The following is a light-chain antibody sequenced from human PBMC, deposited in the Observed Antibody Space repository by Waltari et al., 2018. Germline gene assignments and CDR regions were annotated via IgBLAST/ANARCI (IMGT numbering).Light chain of an antibody. J-gene: IGKJ2*01. CDR1: QGISSF. V-gene: IGKV3-11*01. CDR3: QQRTNWPLYT. CDR2: DAS. Sequence: IVLTQSPATLSLSPGERATLSCRASQGISSFLAWYQQKPGQAPRLLVYDASNRATGIPARFSGSGSGADFTLTISSLEPEDFAVYYCQQRTNWPLYTFGQGTKLEI.